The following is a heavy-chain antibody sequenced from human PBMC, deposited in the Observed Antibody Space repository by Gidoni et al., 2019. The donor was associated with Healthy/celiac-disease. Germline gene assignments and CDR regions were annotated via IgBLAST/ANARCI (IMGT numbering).Heavy chain of an antibody. V-gene: IGHV4-34*01. CDR1: GGSFSGYY. CDR2: INHSGST. D-gene: IGHD3-9*01. Sequence: QVQLQQWGAGLLKPSETLSLTCAVYGGSFSGYYWSWIRQPPGKGLEWIGEINHSGSTNYNPSLKSRVTISVDTSKNQFSLKLSSVTAADTAVYYCARGRRYFDYSFYYGMDVWGQGTTVTVSS. CDR3: ARGRRYFDYSFYYGMDV. J-gene: IGHJ6*02.